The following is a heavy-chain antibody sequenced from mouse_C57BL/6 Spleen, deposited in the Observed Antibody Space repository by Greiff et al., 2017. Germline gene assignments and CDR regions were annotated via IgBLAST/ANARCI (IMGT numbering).Heavy chain of an antibody. D-gene: IGHD4-1*01. J-gene: IGHJ1*03. Sequence: VQLQQSGPGLVKPSQSLSLTCSVTGYSITSGYYWNWIRQFPGNKLEWMGYISYDGSNNYNPSLKNRISITRDTSKNQFFLKLNSVTTEDTATYYYARLGRGWYFDVWGTGTTVTVSS. CDR1: GYSITSGYY. V-gene: IGHV3-6*01. CDR3: ARLGRGWYFDV. CDR2: ISYDGSN.